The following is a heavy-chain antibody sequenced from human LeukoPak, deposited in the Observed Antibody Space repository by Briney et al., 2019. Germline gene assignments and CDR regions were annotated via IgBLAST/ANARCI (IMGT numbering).Heavy chain of an antibody. J-gene: IGHJ4*02. D-gene: IGHD2-2*01. CDR3: ASVTNEYCSSTSCPVDY. Sequence: KASETLSLTCAVSGYSISSGYYWGWIRQPPGKGLEWIGTIYHSGSTYYNPSLKSRVTISVDTSKNRFSLKLSSVTAADTAVYYCASVTNEYCSSTSCPVDYWGQATLLTVSS. CDR1: GYSISSGYY. V-gene: IGHV4-38-2*01. CDR2: IYHSGST.